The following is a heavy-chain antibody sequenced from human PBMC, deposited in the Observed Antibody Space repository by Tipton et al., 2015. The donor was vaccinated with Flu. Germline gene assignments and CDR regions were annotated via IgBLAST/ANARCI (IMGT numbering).Heavy chain of an antibody. CDR3: ARDNYLMPAALAY. D-gene: IGHD2-2*01. CDR2: IYYTGST. V-gene: IGHV4-59*01. CDR1: GDSFSGYY. Sequence: GLVKPSETLSLTCTVSGDSFSGYYWSWIRQPPGKGLEWIGYIYYTGSTEYNPSLKSRVTISVSSSKNQHSLRLISVTAADTAVYYCARDNYLMPAALAYWGQGTLVTVSS. J-gene: IGHJ4*02.